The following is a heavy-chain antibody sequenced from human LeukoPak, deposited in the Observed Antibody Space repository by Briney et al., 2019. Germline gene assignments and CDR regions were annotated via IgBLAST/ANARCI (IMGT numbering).Heavy chain of an antibody. V-gene: IGHV3-11*05. CDR3: ARDQVPDY. CDR2: ISSSSSYA. CDR1: GITVSGNY. D-gene: IGHD1-1*01. Sequence: GGSLILSCAASGITVSGNYMSWIRQAPGKGLEWVSYISSSSSYANHADSVKGRFTISRDNTKNSLYLQMNSLRAEDTAVYYCARDQVPDYWGQGTLVTVSS. J-gene: IGHJ4*02.